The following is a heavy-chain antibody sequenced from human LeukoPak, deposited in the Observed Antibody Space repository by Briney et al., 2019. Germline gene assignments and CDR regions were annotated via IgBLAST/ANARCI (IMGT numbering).Heavy chain of an antibody. V-gene: IGHV3-48*03. CDR3: ASWGYCSGGSCYSYYYYMDV. CDR2: ISSSGSTI. Sequence: GGSLRLSCAASGFTFSSYEMNWVRQAPGKGLEWVSYISSSGSTIYYADSVKGRFTISRDNAKNSLYLQMNSLRAEDTAVYYCASWGYCSGGSCYSYYYYMDVWGKGTTVTISS. CDR1: GFTFSSYE. D-gene: IGHD2-15*01. J-gene: IGHJ6*03.